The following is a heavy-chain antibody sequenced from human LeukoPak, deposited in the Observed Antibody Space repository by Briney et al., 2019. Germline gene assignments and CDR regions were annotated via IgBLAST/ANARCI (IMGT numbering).Heavy chain of an antibody. CDR3: ARDHVHNWNDAEPLDH. Sequence: GASVTVSCKASGYTFTSYGIGWVRQAPGQGGEGMGWISAYNSNTHYAQRFQGRATMTTDTSTSTAYMELRSLTSDDTAVYYCARDHVHNWNDAEPLDHGGQGTLVTVSS. CDR2: ISAYNSNT. CDR1: GYTFTSYG. V-gene: IGHV1-18*01. D-gene: IGHD1-20*01. J-gene: IGHJ4*02.